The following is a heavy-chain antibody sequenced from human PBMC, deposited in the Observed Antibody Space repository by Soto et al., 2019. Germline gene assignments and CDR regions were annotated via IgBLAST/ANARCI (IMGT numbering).Heavy chain of an antibody. Sequence: PGGSLRLSCAASGFTFSGYGMHWVRQAPGKGLEWVAVISNDGTNTYYVDSVKGRFTISRDNSKNTLDLQMNSLRAEETAVYYCEKARVREHNSGWPKGHWGQGTLVTVSS. J-gene: IGHJ4*02. D-gene: IGHD6-19*01. CDR3: EKARVREHNSGWPKGH. V-gene: IGHV3-30*18. CDR1: GFTFSGYG. CDR2: ISNDGTNT.